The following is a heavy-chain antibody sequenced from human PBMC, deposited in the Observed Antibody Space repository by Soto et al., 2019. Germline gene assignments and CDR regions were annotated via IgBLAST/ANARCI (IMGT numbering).Heavy chain of an antibody. CDR1: GTSVSNYY. Sequence: SETLSLTCSVSGTSVSNYYWSWIRQPAGKGLEHIGRIYTSGSTSYNPSLRSRVTMSMDTSQTQIYLNLTSVTAADTAVYYCARGGIQLSYAFDYWGQGIQVTVSS. CDR2: IYTSGST. V-gene: IGHV4-4*07. D-gene: IGHD5-18*01. CDR3: ARGGIQLSYAFDY. J-gene: IGHJ4*02.